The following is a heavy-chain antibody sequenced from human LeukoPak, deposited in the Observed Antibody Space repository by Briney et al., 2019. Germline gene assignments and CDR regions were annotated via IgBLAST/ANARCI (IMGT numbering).Heavy chain of an antibody. CDR2: IYYSGST. D-gene: IGHD2-2*01. CDR1: GGSISSYY. Sequence: SETLSLTCTVSGGSISSYYWSWIRQPPGKRLEWIGHIYYSGSTKYNPSLKSRVTISVDTSKNQFSLKLSSVTAADTAMYYCARHSSSSWYEGNYFDYWGQGTLVTVSS. V-gene: IGHV4-59*08. J-gene: IGHJ4*02. CDR3: ARHSSSSWYEGNYFDY.